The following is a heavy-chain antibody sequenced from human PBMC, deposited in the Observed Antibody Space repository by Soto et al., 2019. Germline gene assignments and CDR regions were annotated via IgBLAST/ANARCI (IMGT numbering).Heavy chain of an antibody. J-gene: IGHJ4*02. CDR2: INSASSTI. CDR3: ARDHRFLEWFPDY. Sequence: GGSLRLSCAASGFTFSNYNMNWVRQAPGKGLEWVSYINSASSTIYYADSVKGRFIISRDNAKSSLYLQMNSLRDEDTAVYYYARDHRFLEWFPDYWGQGTLVTVSS. CDR1: GFTFSNYN. D-gene: IGHD3-3*01. V-gene: IGHV3-48*02.